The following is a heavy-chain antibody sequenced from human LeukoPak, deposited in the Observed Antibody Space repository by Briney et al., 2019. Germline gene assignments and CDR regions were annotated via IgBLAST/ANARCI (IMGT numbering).Heavy chain of an antibody. Sequence: PGGSLRLSCATSGFTFSNYGMHWVRQAPGKGLEWVANIEADAKSEYYVDSVKGRFTISRDNAKNSLFLQMNNLRAEDTAVYYCAKDWRGGHTFDQWGHGTLVTVSS. CDR1: GFTFSNYG. CDR3: AKDWRGGHTFDQ. CDR2: IEADAKSE. V-gene: IGHV3-7*01. D-gene: IGHD6-25*01. J-gene: IGHJ4*01.